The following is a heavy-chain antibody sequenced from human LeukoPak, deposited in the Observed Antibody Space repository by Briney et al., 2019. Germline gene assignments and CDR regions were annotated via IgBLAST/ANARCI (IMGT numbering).Heavy chain of an antibody. V-gene: IGHV3-21*04. J-gene: IGHJ4*02. CDR1: GFTFSSYS. Sequence: GGSLRLSCAASGFTFSSYSMNWVRQAPGKGLEWVSSISSSSSYINYADSVKGRFTISRDNAKNSLYLQMNSLRAEDTAVYYCARVPTSSGWYFDYWGQGTLVTVSS. D-gene: IGHD6-19*01. CDR3: ARVPTSSGWYFDY. CDR2: ISSSSSYI.